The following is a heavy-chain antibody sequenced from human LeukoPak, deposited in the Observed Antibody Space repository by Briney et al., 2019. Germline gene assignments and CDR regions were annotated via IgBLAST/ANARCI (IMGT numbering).Heavy chain of an antibody. CDR3: ARDYDMIVPPDSDY. Sequence: SVKVSCKASGGTFSSYAISWVRQAPGQGLEGMGRIIPILGIANYAQKFQGRVTITADKSTSTAYMELSSLRSEDTAVYYCARDYDMIVPPDSDYWGQGTLVTVSS. V-gene: IGHV1-69*04. CDR2: IIPILGIA. CDR1: GGTFSSYA. D-gene: IGHD3-22*01. J-gene: IGHJ4*02.